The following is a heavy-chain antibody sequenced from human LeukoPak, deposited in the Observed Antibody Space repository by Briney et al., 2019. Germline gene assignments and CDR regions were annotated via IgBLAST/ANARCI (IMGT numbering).Heavy chain of an antibody. Sequence: SETLSLTCTVSGGSISSSSYYWGWIRQPPGKGLEWIGSIYYSGSTYYNPSLKSRVTISVDTSKNQFSLKLSSVTAADTAVYYCARELYYDFWSGYPDYFDCWGQGTLVTVSS. J-gene: IGHJ4*02. CDR2: IYYSGST. CDR1: GGSISSSSYY. CDR3: ARELYYDFWSGYPDYFDC. D-gene: IGHD3-3*01. V-gene: IGHV4-39*02.